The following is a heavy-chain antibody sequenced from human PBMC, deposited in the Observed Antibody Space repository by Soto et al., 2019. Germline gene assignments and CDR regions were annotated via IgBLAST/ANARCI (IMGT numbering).Heavy chain of an antibody. V-gene: IGHV3-23*01. J-gene: IGHJ5*02. CDR2: ISGSGFKK. CDR3: AKNQGVELVPLATVDWFDP. CDR1: GFIFENFG. D-gene: IGHD1-26*01. Sequence: GGSLRLSGAASGFIFENFGMSWVRQAPGKGLEWISSISGSGFKKYYADSVKGRFTISRDNSKSTVYLELNNLSAEDTAVYHCAKNQGVELVPLATVDWFDPWGQGSVVTVSS.